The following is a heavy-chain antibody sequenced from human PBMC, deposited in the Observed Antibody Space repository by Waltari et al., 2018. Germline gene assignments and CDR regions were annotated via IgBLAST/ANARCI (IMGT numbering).Heavy chain of an antibody. Sequence: EVQLVESGGGLVQPGGSLRLSCAASGFTFSSYSMNWVRQAPGKGVEWVSYISSSSSTIYYADAVKGRFTISRDNAKNSLFLQMNSLRAEDTAVYYCARDLGWLQLPDYWGQGTLVTVSS. CDR1: GFTFSSYS. J-gene: IGHJ4*02. V-gene: IGHV3-48*01. CDR2: ISSSSSTI. CDR3: ARDLGWLQLPDY. D-gene: IGHD5-12*01.